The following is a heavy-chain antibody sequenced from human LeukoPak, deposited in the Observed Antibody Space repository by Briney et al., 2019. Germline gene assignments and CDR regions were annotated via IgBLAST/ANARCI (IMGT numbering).Heavy chain of an antibody. D-gene: IGHD5-18*01. CDR3: ARGEDTAKNAFDI. CDR2: INSDGSST. V-gene: IGHV3-74*01. CDR1: GFTFSSYW. J-gene: IGHJ3*02. Sequence: GGSLRLSCAASGFTFSSYWMHWVRHAPGKGLVWVSRINSDGSSTSYADSVKGRFTISRDNSKNTLYLQMNSLRAEATAVYYCARGEDTAKNAFDIWGQGTLVTVSS.